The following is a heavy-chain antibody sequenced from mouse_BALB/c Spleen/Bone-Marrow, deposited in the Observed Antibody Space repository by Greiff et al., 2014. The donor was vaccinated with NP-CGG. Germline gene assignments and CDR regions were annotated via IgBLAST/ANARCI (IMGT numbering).Heavy chain of an antibody. CDR3: ARKGPYYRYDPYAMDY. CDR1: GYSFTGYT. D-gene: IGHD2-14*01. Sequence: VQLQQSGPELVKPGASMKISCKASGYSFTGYTMKWVKQSHGKKLEWIGIINPYNGGTSYNQKFKGKATLTVDKSSSTAYMELLSLTSEDSAVYYCARKGPYYRYDPYAMDYWGQGTSVTVSS. CDR2: INPYNGGT. V-gene: IGHV1-18*01. J-gene: IGHJ4*01.